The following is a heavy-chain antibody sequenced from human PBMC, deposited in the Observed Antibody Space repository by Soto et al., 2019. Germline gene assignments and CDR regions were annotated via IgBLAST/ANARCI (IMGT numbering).Heavy chain of an antibody. Sequence: PSETLSLTCTVSGGSISSGGYYWSWIRQHPGKGLEWIGYIYYSGSTYYNPSLKSRVTISVDTSKNQFSLKLSSVTAADTAVYYCAMWDGDYDLNAFDIWGQGTMVTVSS. J-gene: IGHJ3*02. CDR2: IYYSGST. CDR1: GGSISSGGYY. CDR3: AMWDGDYDLNAFDI. D-gene: IGHD4-17*01. V-gene: IGHV4-31*03.